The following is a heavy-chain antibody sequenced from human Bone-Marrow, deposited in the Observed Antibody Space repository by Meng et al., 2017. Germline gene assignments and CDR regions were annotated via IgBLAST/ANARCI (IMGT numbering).Heavy chain of an antibody. J-gene: IGHJ1*01. CDR2: IYYSGST. D-gene: IGHD6-19*01. CDR3: ARVRIDSSGWYSIQH. Sequence: HLRLQESAPGLVKPSETLSLTCTSSGGSISSSSYYWGWIRQPPGKGLEWIGSIYYSGSTYYNPSLKSRVTISVDTSKNQFSLKLSSVTAADTAVYYCARVRIDSSGWYSIQHWGQGTLVTVSS. V-gene: IGHV4-39*07. CDR1: GGSISSSSYY.